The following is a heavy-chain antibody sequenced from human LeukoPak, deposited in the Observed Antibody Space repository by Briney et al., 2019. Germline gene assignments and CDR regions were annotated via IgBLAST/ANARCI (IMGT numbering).Heavy chain of an antibody. Sequence: PSETLSLTCTVSGVSISSSSYYWNGIRQPPGKGLEWIGNIKYGGSTYYNPSLKSRVTISVDTSKNQFSLKLSSVTAADTAVFYCARRIGGSAEIDYWGQGTLVTVSS. CDR2: IKYGGST. CDR3: ARRIGGSAEIDY. J-gene: IGHJ4*02. V-gene: IGHV4-39*01. D-gene: IGHD1-26*01. CDR1: GVSISSSSYY.